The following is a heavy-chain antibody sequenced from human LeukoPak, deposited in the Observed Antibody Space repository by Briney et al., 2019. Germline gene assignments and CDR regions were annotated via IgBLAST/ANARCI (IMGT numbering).Heavy chain of an antibody. V-gene: IGHV4-31*03. D-gene: IGHD6-19*01. J-gene: IGHJ4*02. CDR1: GGSISSGGYY. CDR3: ARAAGPYSSGWYPGNYFDY. CDR2: IYYSGST. Sequence: SETLSLTCTVSGGSISSGGYYWRWIRQHPGKGLEWIGYIYYSGSTYYNPSLKSRVTISVDTSKNQFSLKLSSVTAADTAVYYCARAAGPYSSGWYPGNYFDYWGQGTLVTVSS.